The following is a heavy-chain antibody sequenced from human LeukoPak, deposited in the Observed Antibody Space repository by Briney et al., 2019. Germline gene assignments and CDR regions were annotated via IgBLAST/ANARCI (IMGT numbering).Heavy chain of an antibody. Sequence: SETLSLTRAVSGYSISSGYYWGWIRQPPGKGLEWIGSIYHSGSTYYNPSLKSRVTISVDTSKNQFSLKLSSVTAADTAVYYCARHVYDFWSGYPFDYWGQGTLVTVSS. CDR3: ARHVYDFWSGYPFDY. J-gene: IGHJ4*02. V-gene: IGHV4-38-2*01. CDR2: IYHSGST. CDR1: GYSISSGYY. D-gene: IGHD3-3*01.